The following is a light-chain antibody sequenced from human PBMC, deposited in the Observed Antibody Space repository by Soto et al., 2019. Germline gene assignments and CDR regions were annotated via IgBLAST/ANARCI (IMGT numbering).Light chain of an antibody. CDR1: SSNIGNNY. Sequence: QSVLTQPASVSAAPGQTVIISCSGSSSNIGNNYVSWYQQLPGTAPKLLIYDNHKRPSGIPDRFSGSRSGTSATLGITGLQTGDEADYYCGTWDDSLSGVVFGGGTKLTVL. CDR2: DNH. V-gene: IGLV1-51*01. J-gene: IGLJ2*01. CDR3: GTWDDSLSGVV.